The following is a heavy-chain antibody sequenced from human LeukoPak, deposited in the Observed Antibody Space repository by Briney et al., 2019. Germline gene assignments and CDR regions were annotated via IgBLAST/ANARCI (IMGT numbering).Heavy chain of an antibody. CDR3: AREGYAMDYFDY. Sequence: PGGSLRLSCAASGFTFSSYGMHWVRQAPGKGLEWVAVIWYDGSNKYYADSVKGRFTISRDNSKNTLYLQMNSLRAEDTAVYYCAREGYAMDYFDYWGQGTLVTVSS. J-gene: IGHJ4*02. CDR2: IWYDGSNK. D-gene: IGHD2-8*01. CDR1: GFTFSSYG. V-gene: IGHV3-33*01.